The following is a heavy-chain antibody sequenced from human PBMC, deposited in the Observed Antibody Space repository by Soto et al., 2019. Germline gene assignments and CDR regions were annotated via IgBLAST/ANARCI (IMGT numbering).Heavy chain of an antibody. Sequence: QVQLRESGPGLVRPSETLSLTCTVSGGSITGYYWSWIRQPPGKGLEWIGNIYDSGTTTDNAALTGRVTISADTSKNQFSLNLRSVTAADTAVYYCARRNYGEEGYFFDFWGQGLLVTVSS. V-gene: IGHV4-4*08. CDR2: IYDSGTT. D-gene: IGHD4-17*01. CDR3: ARRNYGEEGYFFDF. J-gene: IGHJ4*02. CDR1: GGSITGYY.